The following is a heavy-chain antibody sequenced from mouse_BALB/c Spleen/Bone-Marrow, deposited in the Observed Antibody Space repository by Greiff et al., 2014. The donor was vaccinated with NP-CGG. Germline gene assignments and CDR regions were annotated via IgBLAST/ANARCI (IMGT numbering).Heavy chain of an antibody. CDR1: GYTFTSYT. D-gene: IGHD2-1*01. Sequence: QVQLQQPGAQLARPGASVKMSGKASGYTFTSYTMHWVKQRPGQGLEWIGYINPSSGYTNYNQKFKDKAILTADKSSSTAYMQLSSLTSEDSAVYYCARRYYGNPFDYWGQGTTLTVSS. CDR2: INPSSGYT. V-gene: IGHV1-4*01. CDR3: ARRYYGNPFDY. J-gene: IGHJ2*01.